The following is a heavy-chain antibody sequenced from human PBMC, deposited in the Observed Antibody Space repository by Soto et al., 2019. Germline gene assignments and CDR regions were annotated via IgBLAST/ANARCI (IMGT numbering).Heavy chain of an antibody. Sequence: ETLSLTCAVSGGSISSSRYYWGWIRQPPGKGLEWIGSIYFSGSSYYNPSLKSRVNISVDTSKNQFSLKLSSVTAADTAVYYCARLHVWFDPWGQGTLVTVS. J-gene: IGHJ5*02. CDR3: ARLHVWFDP. V-gene: IGHV4-39*01. CDR2: IYFSGSS. CDR1: GGSISSSRYY.